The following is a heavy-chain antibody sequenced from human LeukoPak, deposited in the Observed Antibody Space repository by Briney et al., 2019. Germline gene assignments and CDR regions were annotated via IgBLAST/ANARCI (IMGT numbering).Heavy chain of an antibody. CDR2: IHTNTGNP. CDR1: GYTFSSYA. V-gene: IGHV7-4-1*02. Sequence: ASVKVSCKASGYTFSSYAMNWVRQAPGQGLEWMGWIHTNTGNPTYAQDFTGRFVFSLDTSVSTAYLQISSLKAEDTAVYYCARDLFYQLLDTPKNWFDPWGQGTLVTVSS. D-gene: IGHD2-2*01. CDR3: ARDLFYQLLDTPKNWFDP. J-gene: IGHJ5*02.